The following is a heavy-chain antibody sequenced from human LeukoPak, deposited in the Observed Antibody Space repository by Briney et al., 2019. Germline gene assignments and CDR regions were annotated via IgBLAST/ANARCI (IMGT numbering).Heavy chain of an antibody. V-gene: IGHV4-34*01. D-gene: IGHD4-17*01. CDR3: ARVLTTVTLFDY. CDR2: INHSGST. CDR1: GGSFSGYY. Sequence: SETLSLTCAVYGGSFSGYYWSWIRQPPGKGLGWIGEINHSGSTNYNPSLKSRVTISVDTSKNQFSLKLSSVTAADTAVYYCARVLTTVTLFDYWGQGTLVTVSS. J-gene: IGHJ4*02.